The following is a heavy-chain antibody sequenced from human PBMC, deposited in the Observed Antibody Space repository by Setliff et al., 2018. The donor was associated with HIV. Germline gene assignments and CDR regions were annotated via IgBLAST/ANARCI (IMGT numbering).Heavy chain of an antibody. CDR1: GYTFTSYY. V-gene: IGHV1-46*01. J-gene: IGHJ3*02. CDR2: INPSGGST. D-gene: IGHD3-22*01. CDR3: ARDRPNYGDSSMNDAFDI. Sequence: ASVKVSCKASGYTFTSYYMHWVRQAPGQGLEWMGIINPSGGSTSYAQKFQGRVTMTRDTSTSTVYMELSSLRSEDTAVYYCARDRPNYGDSSMNDAFDIWGQGTMVTV.